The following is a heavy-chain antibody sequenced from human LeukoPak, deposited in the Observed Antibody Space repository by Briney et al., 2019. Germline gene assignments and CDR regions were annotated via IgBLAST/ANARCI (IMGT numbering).Heavy chain of an antibody. D-gene: IGHD3-22*01. CDR3: ARGSNYYYDSSADYPRY. Sequence: GASVNVSCKTSGYTFTTYYIHWVRQAPGQGLEWMGIINPSGGTTTYAQQFQGRVTMTRDTSTSTVYMELNTLRSEDTAVYYCARGSNYYYDSSADYPRYWGQGTLVTVSS. J-gene: IGHJ4*02. V-gene: IGHV1-46*01. CDR1: GYTFTTYY. CDR2: INPSGGTT.